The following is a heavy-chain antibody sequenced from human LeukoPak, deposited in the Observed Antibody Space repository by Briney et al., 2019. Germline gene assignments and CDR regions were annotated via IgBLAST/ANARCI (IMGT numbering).Heavy chain of an antibody. CDR3: ARGGSITMWVDY. J-gene: IGHJ4*02. V-gene: IGHV3-23*01. D-gene: IGHD3-10*02. CDR2: LGRSGEYK. CDR1: GFRFTDYS. Sequence: GGSLRLSCAASGFRFTDYSMSWVRQAPGKGLGWVAGLGRSGEYKYYADSVKGRFTISRDNSKNTLYLQMNSLRAEDTAVYYCARGGSITMWVDYWGQGTLVTVSS.